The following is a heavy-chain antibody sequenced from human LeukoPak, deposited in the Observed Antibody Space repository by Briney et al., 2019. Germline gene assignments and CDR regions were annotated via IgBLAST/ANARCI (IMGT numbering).Heavy chain of an antibody. CDR2: VKQDGSEK. Sequence: GGSLRLSCAASGFTFSSYWMSWVRQAPGKGLEWVANVKQDGSEKYYVDSVKGRFTISRENAKNSLYLQMNSLRAEDTAVYYCARYGSIAAAGTFDYWGQGTLVTVSS. J-gene: IGHJ4*02. CDR3: ARYGSIAAAGTFDY. V-gene: IGHV3-7*04. D-gene: IGHD6-13*01. CDR1: GFTFSSYW.